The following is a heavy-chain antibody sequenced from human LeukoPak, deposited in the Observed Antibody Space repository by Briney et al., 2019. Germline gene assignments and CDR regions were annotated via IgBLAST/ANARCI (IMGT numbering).Heavy chain of an antibody. J-gene: IGHJ4*02. V-gene: IGHV3-7*05. CDR1: GFIFSNYW. CDR3: ARERRHYYDNSSFTDY. D-gene: IGHD3-22*01. Sequence: GGSRRLSCAASGFIFSNYWMSWVRQAPGKGLEWVANIKQDGSEKYSVDSVKGRFTISRDNAENSIYLQMNSLRAEDTAVYYCARERRHYYDNSSFTDYWGQGTLVTVSS. CDR2: IKQDGSEK.